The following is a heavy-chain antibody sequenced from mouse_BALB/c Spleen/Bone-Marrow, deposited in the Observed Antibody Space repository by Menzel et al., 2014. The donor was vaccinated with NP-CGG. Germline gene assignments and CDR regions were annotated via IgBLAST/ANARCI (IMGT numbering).Heavy chain of an antibody. J-gene: IGHJ3*01. Sequence: LVTTGASVKISCKASGYSFTGYYMHWVKQSHGKSLEWIGYISCYNGATSYNQKFRGKATFTVDTSSSTAYMQFNSLTSEDSAVYYCARSRDYGTSKSAWFAYWGHGTVVAVSA. CDR2: ISCYNGAT. CDR3: ARSRDYGTSKSAWFAY. CDR1: GYSFTGYY. V-gene: IGHV1S34*01. D-gene: IGHD1-1*01.